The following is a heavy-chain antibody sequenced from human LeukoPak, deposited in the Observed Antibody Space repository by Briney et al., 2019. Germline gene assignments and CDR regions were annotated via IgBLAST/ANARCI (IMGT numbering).Heavy chain of an antibody. J-gene: IGHJ4*02. CDR1: GFTFNTYS. Sequence: GGSLRLSCAASGFTFNTYSMNWVRQAPGKGLEWVSSISSSSFYIYHADSVKGRFTISRDNAKNSLFLQMNSLRAEDTAVYYCARGISMTHPPGYWGQGTLVTVSS. CDR3: ARGISMTHPPGY. V-gene: IGHV3-21*06. D-gene: IGHD2-21*01. CDR2: ISSSSFYI.